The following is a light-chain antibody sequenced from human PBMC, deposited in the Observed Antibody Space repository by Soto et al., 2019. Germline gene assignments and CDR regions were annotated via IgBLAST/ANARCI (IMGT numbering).Light chain of an antibody. CDR2: GAS. CDR1: QSVSSN. J-gene: IGKJ1*01. V-gene: IGKV3-15*01. Sequence: EIVMTQSPATLSVSPGERATLSCRASQSVSSNLAWYQQKPGQAPRLLIYGASTRATGIPARFSGSGSGTEFTLTISSLQSEDFAVYSCQKYTNWGTFGQGTKVEL. CDR3: QKYTNWGT.